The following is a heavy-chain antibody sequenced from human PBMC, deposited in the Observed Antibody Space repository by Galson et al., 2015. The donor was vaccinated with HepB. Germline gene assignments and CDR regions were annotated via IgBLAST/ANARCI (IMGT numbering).Heavy chain of an antibody. Sequence: SLRLSCAVSGFTFNSYAMRWVRQAPGKGLEWVSDISGSGGSTDYADSVKGRFTISRDNSKNTLYLQMNSLRAEDTALYYCTKTPTSSGWYETIDYWGQGTLVTVSS. CDR2: ISGSGGST. D-gene: IGHD6-19*01. CDR3: TKTPTSSGWYETIDY. J-gene: IGHJ4*02. V-gene: IGHV3-23*01. CDR1: GFTFNSYA.